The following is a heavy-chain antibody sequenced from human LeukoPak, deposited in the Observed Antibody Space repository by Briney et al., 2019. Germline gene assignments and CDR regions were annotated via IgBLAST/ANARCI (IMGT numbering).Heavy chain of an antibody. Sequence: PSETLSLTCTVSGYSISSGYYWGWIRQPPGKGLEWIGSIYHSGSTYYNPSLKSRVTISVDTSKNQFSLKLSSVTAADTAVYYCARGYDFWSANYYMDVWGKGTTVTVSS. CDR3: ARGYDFWSANYYMDV. CDR1: GYSISSGYY. CDR2: IYHSGST. V-gene: IGHV4-38-2*02. J-gene: IGHJ6*03. D-gene: IGHD3-3*01.